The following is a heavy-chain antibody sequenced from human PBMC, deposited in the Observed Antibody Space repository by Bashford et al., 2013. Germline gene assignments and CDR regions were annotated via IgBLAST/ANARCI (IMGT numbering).Heavy chain of an antibody. CDR1: GGTFSSYA. CDR3: ARGWYSYYFDY. V-gene: IGHV1-69*05. J-gene: IGHJ4*02. Sequence: SVKVSCKASGGTFSSYAISWVRQAPGQGLEWMGGIIPIFGTANYAQKFQGRVTMTRDTSTSTVYMELSSLRSEDTAVYYCARGWYSYYFDYWGQGTLVTVSS. D-gene: IGHD6-13*01. CDR2: IIPIFGTA.